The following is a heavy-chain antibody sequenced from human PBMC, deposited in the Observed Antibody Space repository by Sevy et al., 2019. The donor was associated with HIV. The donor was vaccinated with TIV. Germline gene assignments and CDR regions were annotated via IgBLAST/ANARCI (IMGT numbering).Heavy chain of an antibody. D-gene: IGHD2-2*01. CDR1: GFTFSHYA. Sequence: GGSLRLSCAASGFTFSHYALHWVRQAPGKGLEWVGRIKSKIDGGTIDYAAPVKVRFTISRDDSKNTLYLQMNSLKTEDTAVYYCTTEAVDCSTTTCSLAMDVWGQGTTVTVSS. CDR2: IKSKIDGGTI. V-gene: IGHV3-15*01. CDR3: TTEAVDCSTTTCSLAMDV. J-gene: IGHJ6*02.